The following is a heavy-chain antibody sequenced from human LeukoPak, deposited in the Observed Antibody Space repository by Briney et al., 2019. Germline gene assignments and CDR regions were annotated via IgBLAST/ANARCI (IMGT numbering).Heavy chain of an antibody. V-gene: IGHV3-74*01. CDR2: IKSDGSST. Sequence: GGSLRLSCAASGFTFSSYWMHWVRQGPGKGLMWVSRIKSDGSSTNYADSVKGRFTISRDNAKNTLYLQMNSLRAEDTAVYYCARGWEGATIDYWGQGTLVTVSS. CDR3: ARGWEGATIDY. CDR1: GFTFSSYW. J-gene: IGHJ4*02. D-gene: IGHD1-26*01.